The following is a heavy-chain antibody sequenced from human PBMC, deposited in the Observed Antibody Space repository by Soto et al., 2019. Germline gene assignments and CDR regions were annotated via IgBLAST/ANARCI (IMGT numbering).Heavy chain of an antibody. Sequence: XETLSLTCSVSGCSISSSNWWSWVRQPPGKGLEWIGEIYHSGSTNYNPSLKSRVTISVDKSKNQFSLKLSSVTAADTAVYYCARMAYYDSSGYYPDYWGQGTLVTVSS. J-gene: IGHJ4*02. V-gene: IGHV4-4*02. CDR3: ARMAYYDSSGYYPDY. CDR1: GCSISSSNW. CDR2: IYHSGST. D-gene: IGHD3-22*01.